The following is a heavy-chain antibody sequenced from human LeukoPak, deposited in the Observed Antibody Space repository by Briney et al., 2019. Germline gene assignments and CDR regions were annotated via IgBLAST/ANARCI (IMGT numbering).Heavy chain of an antibody. CDR3: AKDSLETFYYDSSDYYYDY. CDR1: GLPIADFA. CDR2: ISGSGGST. V-gene: IGHV3-23*01. D-gene: IGHD3-22*01. Sequence: GGSLRLSCVASGLPIADFAMHWVRQAPGKGLEWVSAISGSGGSTYYADSVKGRFTISRDNSKNTLYLQMNSLRAEDTAVYYCAKDSLETFYYDSSDYYYDYWGQGTLVTVSS. J-gene: IGHJ4*02.